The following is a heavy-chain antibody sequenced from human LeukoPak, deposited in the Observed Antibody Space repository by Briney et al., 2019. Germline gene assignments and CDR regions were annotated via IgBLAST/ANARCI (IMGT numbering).Heavy chain of an antibody. CDR3: ARAGDGTADY. Sequence: GGSLRLSCAASGFTFSCYSMNWVRQAQGKGLEWVSSISSSSSYIYYADSVKGRFTISRDNGKNSLYLQMNSLRAEDTAVYYCARAGDGTADYWGQGTLVTVSS. V-gene: IGHV3-21*03. D-gene: IGHD1-14*01. CDR1: GFTFSCYS. CDR2: ISSSSSYI. J-gene: IGHJ4*02.